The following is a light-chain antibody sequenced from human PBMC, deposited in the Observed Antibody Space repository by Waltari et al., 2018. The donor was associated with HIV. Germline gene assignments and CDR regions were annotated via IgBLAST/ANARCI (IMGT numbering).Light chain of an antibody. Sequence: DIQMTQSLSSLSASIGDRVTITCRASQGISDYLAWFQEKPGKAPKSLIYAASNLQSGAPSRFSGSGTGTDFTLTIRSLQPEDSATYYCHQYNTYPFTFGPGTKVDI. J-gene: IGKJ3*01. CDR3: HQYNTYPFT. V-gene: IGKV1-16*01. CDR1: QGISDY. CDR2: AAS.